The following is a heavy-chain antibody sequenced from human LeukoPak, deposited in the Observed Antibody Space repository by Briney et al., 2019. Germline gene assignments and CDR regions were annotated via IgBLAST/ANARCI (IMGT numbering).Heavy chain of an antibody. V-gene: IGHV3-30*02. CDR2: IHYDGSNN. J-gene: IGHJ4*02. CDR3: AKDHGSSDWYYFDY. CDR1: GFTFSSYA. Sequence: PGGSLRLSCAASGFTFSSYAMHWVRQAPGKGLEWVAFIHYDGSNNYYADSVKGRFTISRDNSKNTLYLQMNTLRADDTAVYYCAKDHGSSDWYYFDYWGQGTLVTASS. D-gene: IGHD6-13*01.